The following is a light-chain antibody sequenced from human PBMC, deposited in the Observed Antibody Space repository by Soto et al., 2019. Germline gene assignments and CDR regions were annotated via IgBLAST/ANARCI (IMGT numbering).Light chain of an antibody. CDR3: QQRSNWPLT. V-gene: IGKV3-11*01. CDR2: DAS. J-gene: IGKJ4*01. Sequence: EIVLTQSPATLSLSPGERATLSCRASQSVSSYLAWYQQKPGQAPRLLIYDASNRATGIPARFSGSGSGTDFTLTISSLEPEDFAFYYCQQRSNWPLTLGGGPKVEIK. CDR1: QSVSSY.